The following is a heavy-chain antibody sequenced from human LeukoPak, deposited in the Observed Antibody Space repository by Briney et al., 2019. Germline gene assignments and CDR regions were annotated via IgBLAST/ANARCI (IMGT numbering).Heavy chain of an antibody. CDR3: ARDEGNLAYSNYGFDY. D-gene: IGHD4-11*01. J-gene: IGHJ4*02. Sequence: GGSLRLSCAASGFTSCDYYISWIPQAPGQGLKWVSYISSSGGNIYYADSVKGRFTISRDNAKTSLSLQMNSLRAEDTAVYYCARDEGNLAYSNYGFDYWGQGTLVTVSS. V-gene: IGHV3-11*01. CDR2: ISSSGGNI. CDR1: GFTSCDYY.